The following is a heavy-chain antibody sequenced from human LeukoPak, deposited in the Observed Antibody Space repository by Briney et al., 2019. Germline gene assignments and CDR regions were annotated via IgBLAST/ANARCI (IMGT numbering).Heavy chain of an antibody. CDR3: ARVDAFDL. V-gene: IGHV3-21*01. J-gene: IGHJ3*01. CDR2: ISSSSSYL. CDR1: GFTFSSYD. Sequence: PGGSLRLSCAASGFTFSSYDMNWVRQAPGKGLEWVSYISSSSSYLYYADSVKGRFTISRDNAKNSLYLQMNSLRAEDTAVYYCARVDAFDLWGQGTMVTVSS.